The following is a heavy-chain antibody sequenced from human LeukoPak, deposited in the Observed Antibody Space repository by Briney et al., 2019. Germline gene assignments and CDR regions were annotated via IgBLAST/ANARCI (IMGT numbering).Heavy chain of an antibody. V-gene: IGHV3-7*05. CDR3: ARVVLSFWSGYHRAHFDY. Sequence: AGGSLRVSCAASGFTFSNNWMSWVRQAPGKGLEWVANVNQDGSDKYYVDSVKGRFTISRDNAKTSLYLQVNSLRAEDTAMYYCARVVLSFWSGYHRAHFDYWGQGTLVTVSS. CDR1: GFTFSNNW. J-gene: IGHJ4*02. D-gene: IGHD3-3*01. CDR2: VNQDGSDK.